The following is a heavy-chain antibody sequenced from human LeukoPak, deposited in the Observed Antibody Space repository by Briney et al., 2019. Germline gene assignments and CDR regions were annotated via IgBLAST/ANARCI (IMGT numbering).Heavy chain of an antibody. D-gene: IGHD1-26*01. CDR3: AREGPIVGATHLVDY. CDR1: GYTFTDYY. CDR2: INPNSGGT. J-gene: IGHJ4*02. V-gene: IGHV1-2*02. Sequence: ASVKVSCKASGYTFTDYYMHWVRQAPGQGLEWMGWINPNSGGTNYAQKFQGRVTMTRDTSISTAYMELSRLRSDDTAVYYCAREGPIVGATHLVDYWGQGTLVSVSS.